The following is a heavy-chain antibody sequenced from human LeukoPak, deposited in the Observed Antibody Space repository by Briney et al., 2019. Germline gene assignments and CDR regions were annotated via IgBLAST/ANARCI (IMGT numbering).Heavy chain of an antibody. CDR3: ARDLSIAVAASGAFDI. Sequence: SETLSLTCAVSGGSISSSNWWSWVRQPPGKGLEWIGEIYHSGSTNYNPSLKSRVTISVDKSKNQFSLKLSSVTAADTAVYYCARDLSIAVAASGAFDIWGQGTMVTVSS. J-gene: IGHJ3*02. CDR2: IYHSGST. D-gene: IGHD6-19*01. CDR1: GGSISSSNW. V-gene: IGHV4-4*02.